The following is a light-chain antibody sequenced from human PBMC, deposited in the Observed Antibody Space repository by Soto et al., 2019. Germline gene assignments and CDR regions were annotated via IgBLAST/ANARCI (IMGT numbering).Light chain of an antibody. J-gene: IGKJ4*01. CDR3: QERSVWPST. V-gene: IGKV3-11*01. Sequence: EIVLTQSPATLSLSPGERAALSCRASQSVSSYLAWSQQKPGQAPRLRIYDASKRAPGTPARFTGSGSGTAFTLTTSSLEPEDFSVYFCQERSVWPSTLGGGTKVEI. CDR1: QSVSSY. CDR2: DAS.